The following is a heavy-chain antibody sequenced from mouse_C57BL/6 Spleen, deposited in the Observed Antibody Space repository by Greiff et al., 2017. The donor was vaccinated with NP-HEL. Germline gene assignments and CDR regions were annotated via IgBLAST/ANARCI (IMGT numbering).Heavy chain of an antibody. J-gene: IGHJ2*01. Sequence: QVQLQQSGAELVKPGASVKLSCKASGYTFTEYNINWAKQRSGQGLEWIGWFYPGSDSIKYNEKFKDKATLTADKSSSTVYMELSRLTSEDSAVYFCARHEGYDYVLDYWGQGTTLTVSS. V-gene: IGHV1-62-2*01. CDR1: GYTFTEYN. CDR2: FYPGSDSI. CDR3: ARHEGYDYVLDY. D-gene: IGHD2-4*01.